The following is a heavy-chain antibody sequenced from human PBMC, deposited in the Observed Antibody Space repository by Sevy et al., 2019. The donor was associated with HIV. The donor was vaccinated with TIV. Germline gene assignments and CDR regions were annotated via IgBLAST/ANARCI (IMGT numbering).Heavy chain of an antibody. CDR1: GGSISSSSYY. Sequence: SETLSLTCTVSGGSISSSSYYWGWIRQPPGKGLEWIGSIYYSGSTYYNPSLKSRVTISVDTSKNQFSLKRNSVTAAETALYYCARRRGSSSWSYYYYYGMDVWGQGTTVTVSS. V-gene: IGHV4-39*01. CDR2: IYYSGST. J-gene: IGHJ6*02. D-gene: IGHD6-13*01. CDR3: ARRRGSSSWSYYYYYGMDV.